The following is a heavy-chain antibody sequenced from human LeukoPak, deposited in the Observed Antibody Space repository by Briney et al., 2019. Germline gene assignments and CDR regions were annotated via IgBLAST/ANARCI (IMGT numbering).Heavy chain of an antibody. CDR2: IRYDGSKK. V-gene: IGHV3-30*02. D-gene: IGHD3-10*01. CDR1: GSTFSSHG. J-gene: IGHJ4*02. CDR3: AKVDDYYGSGSYLVDS. Sequence: GGSLRVSCAASGSTFSSHGMHWVRQAPGRGLDWVAFIRYDGSKKFYADSAKGRFTISRDNSKNTLDLQMNSLRTDDTAVYYCAKVDDYYGSGSYLVDSWGQGTLVTVSS.